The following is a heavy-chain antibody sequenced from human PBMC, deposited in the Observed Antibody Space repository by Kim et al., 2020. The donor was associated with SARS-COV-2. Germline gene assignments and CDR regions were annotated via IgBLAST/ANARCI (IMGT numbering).Heavy chain of an antibody. Sequence: GGSLRLSCAASGFTFSSYWMSWVRQAPGKGLEWVANIKQDGSEKYYVDSVKGRFTISRDNAKNSLYLQMNSLRAEDTAVYYCARDREGYCSSTSCYLGSYYYGMDVWGQGTTVTVSS. J-gene: IGHJ6*02. D-gene: IGHD2-2*01. CDR3: ARDREGYCSSTSCYLGSYYYGMDV. V-gene: IGHV3-7*01. CDR2: IKQDGSEK. CDR1: GFTFSSYW.